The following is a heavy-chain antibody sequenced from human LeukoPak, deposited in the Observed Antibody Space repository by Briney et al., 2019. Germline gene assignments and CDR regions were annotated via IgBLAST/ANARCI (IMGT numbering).Heavy chain of an antibody. Sequence: PGGSLRLSCAASGFSFTASYMTGVRQAPGKGLECVAYIRPDGSSTYHVDSVKGRFPISRDNAKHAVYLQMNSLGLEDTALYYCSTEPRLLSYWGQGTLVTVSP. CDR1: GFSFTASY. J-gene: IGHJ4*02. V-gene: IGHV3-7*01. D-gene: IGHD3-10*01. CDR3: STEPRLLSY. CDR2: IRPDGSST.